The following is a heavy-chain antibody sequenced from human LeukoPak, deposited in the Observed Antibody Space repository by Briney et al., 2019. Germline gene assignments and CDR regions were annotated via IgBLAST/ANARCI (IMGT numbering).Heavy chain of an antibody. J-gene: IGHJ6*03. CDR1: GFTFNSYT. V-gene: IGHV3-48*04. CDR2: ITSSGANI. CDR3: ARVGTSSKYYYYMDV. D-gene: IGHD1-1*01. Sequence: GGSLRLSCAASGFTFNSYTMNWVRQAPGKGLEWVSYITSSGANIYYADSVKGRFTISRDNAKNPLYLQMNSPRAEDTAVYYCARVGTSSKYYYYMDVWGKGTTVTVSS.